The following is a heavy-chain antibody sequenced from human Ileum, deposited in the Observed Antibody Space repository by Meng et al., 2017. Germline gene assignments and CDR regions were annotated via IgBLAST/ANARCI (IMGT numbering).Heavy chain of an antibody. V-gene: IGHV3-21*01. CDR3: ATSLAAGTPTDY. D-gene: IGHD6-13*01. CDR1: GFTFSSYS. CDR2: ISSSSSYI. Sequence: EVRLVGSGGGRVKPGGSLRLSCAASGFTFSSYSMNWVRQAPGKGLEWVSSISSSSSYIYYADSVKDRFTISRDNAKNSLYLQMNSLRAEDTAVYYCATSLAAGTPTDYWGQGTLVTVSS. J-gene: IGHJ4*02.